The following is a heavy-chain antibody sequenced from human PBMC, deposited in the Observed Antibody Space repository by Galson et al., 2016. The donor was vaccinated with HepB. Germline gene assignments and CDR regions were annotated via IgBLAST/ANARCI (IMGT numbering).Heavy chain of an antibody. Sequence: SETLSLTCAVYGGSFSGYNWTWIRQPPGKGPEWIGEIPHSGSTNYNPSLKSRVTISVDTSKNQLSLSLRSVTAADTAVYYCARPRSGPVGGNYYMDVWGQGTTVTISS. V-gene: IGHV4-34*01. CDR1: GGSFSGYN. J-gene: IGHJ6*02. CDR3: ARPRSGPVGGNYYMDV. D-gene: IGHD6-19*01. CDR2: IPHSGST.